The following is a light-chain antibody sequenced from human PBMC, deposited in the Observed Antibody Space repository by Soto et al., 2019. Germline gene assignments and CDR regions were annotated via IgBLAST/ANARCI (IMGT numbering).Light chain of an antibody. Sequence: QPVLTQPPSVSGAPGQRVTISCTGSSANIGAGHDVHWYQQLPGTAPKVLIYGDKNRPSGVPDRFSGSKSGTSASLAITGLQAEDEADYYCQSYDSSLSGYAVFGGGTQLTVL. CDR2: GDK. V-gene: IGLV1-40*01. CDR1: SANIGAGHD. CDR3: QSYDSSLSGYAV. J-gene: IGLJ7*01.